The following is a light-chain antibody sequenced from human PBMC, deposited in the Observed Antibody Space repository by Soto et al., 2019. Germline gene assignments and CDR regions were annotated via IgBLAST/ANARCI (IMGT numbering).Light chain of an antibody. CDR1: QSISEW. Sequence: DTEMAQYASTLSASLGARVTIAFRASQSISEWLAWYQQKPGKAPKLLNYKASSLDSGVPSRFSGTGSGTEFTLTISSLQPDDFATYYCQHYNIFPWTFAQGTKVAIK. CDR3: QHYNIFPWT. V-gene: IGKV1-5*03. CDR2: KAS. J-gene: IGKJ1*01.